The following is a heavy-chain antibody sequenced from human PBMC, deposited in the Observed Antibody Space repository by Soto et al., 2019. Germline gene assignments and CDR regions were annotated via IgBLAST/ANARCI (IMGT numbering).Heavy chain of an antibody. V-gene: IGHV1-18*04. CDR1: GYTFTSYG. J-gene: IGHJ5*02. D-gene: IGHD5-18*01. CDR2: ISAYNGNT. CDR3: AIIPAMVTIFGWFDP. Sequence: ASVKVSCKASGYTFTSYGISWVRQAPGQGLEWMGWISAYNGNTNYAQKLQGRVTMTTDTSTRTAYMELRSLRSDDTAVYYCAIIPAMVTIFGWFDPWGQGTLVTVSS.